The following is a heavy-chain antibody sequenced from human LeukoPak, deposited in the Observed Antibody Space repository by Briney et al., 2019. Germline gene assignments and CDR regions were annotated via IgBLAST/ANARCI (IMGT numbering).Heavy chain of an antibody. V-gene: IGHV3-23*01. Sequence: PGGSLRLSCAASGFTFSSYAMSWVRRAPGKGLEWVSAISGSGGSTYYADSVKGRFTISRDNSKNTLYLQMNSLRAEDTAVYYCATPRNTMYYDFWSGYLDYWGQGTLVTVSS. CDR1: GFTFSSYA. D-gene: IGHD3-3*01. CDR3: ATPRNTMYYDFWSGYLDY. CDR2: ISGSGGST. J-gene: IGHJ4*02.